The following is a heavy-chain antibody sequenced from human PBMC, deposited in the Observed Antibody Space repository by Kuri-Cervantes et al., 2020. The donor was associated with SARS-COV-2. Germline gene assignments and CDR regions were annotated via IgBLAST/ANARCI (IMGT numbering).Heavy chain of an antibody. CDR3: STTWDH. CDR2: IDASGKSR. J-gene: IGHJ4*02. Sequence: GGSLRLSCAVSGLTFSSRSMNWVRQAPGMGLEWVSHIDASGKSRYYIDSVQGRFTISRGNARNSLYLQMNSLTEEDTAVYYCSTTWDHWGQGTLVTVSS. V-gene: IGHV3-48*02. D-gene: IGHD1-14*01. CDR1: GLTFSSRS.